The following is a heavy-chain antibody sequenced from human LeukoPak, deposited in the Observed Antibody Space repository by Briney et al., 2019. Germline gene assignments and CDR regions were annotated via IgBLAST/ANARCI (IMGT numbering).Heavy chain of an antibody. Sequence: PGGSLRLSCAASGFTFSSYWMSWVRQAPGKGLEWVANIKQDGSEKYYVDSVKGRFTISRDNAKNSLYPQMNSLRAEDTAVYYCARVGPNYDFWSGYYQGPYYFDYWGQGTLVTVSS. V-gene: IGHV3-7*01. CDR3: ARVGPNYDFWSGYYQGPYYFDY. CDR2: IKQDGSEK. CDR1: GFTFSSYW. D-gene: IGHD3-3*01. J-gene: IGHJ4*02.